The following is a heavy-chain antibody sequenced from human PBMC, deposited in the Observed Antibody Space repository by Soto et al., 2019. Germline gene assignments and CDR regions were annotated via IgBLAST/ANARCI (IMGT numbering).Heavy chain of an antibody. D-gene: IGHD3-9*01. J-gene: IGHJ6*02. CDR2: IWYDGSNK. Sequence: LRLSCAASGFTFSSYGMHWVRQAPGKGLEWVAVIWYDGSNKYYADSVKGRFTISRDNSKNTLYLQMNSLRAEDTAVYYCARGGRDDILTGYYIDDYYGMDVWGQGTTVTVSS. CDR3: ARGGRDDILTGYYIDDYYGMDV. V-gene: IGHV3-33*01. CDR1: GFTFSSYG.